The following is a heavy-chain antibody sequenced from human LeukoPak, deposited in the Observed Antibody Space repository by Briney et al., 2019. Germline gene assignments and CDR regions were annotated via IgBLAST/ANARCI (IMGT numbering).Heavy chain of an antibody. D-gene: IGHD3-10*01. CDR3: ARGSSLGGSGSGPSY. Sequence: GGSLRLSCAASGFTFSSYAMSWVRQAPGKGLEWVSYISSSGSTIYYADSVKGRFTISRDNAKNSLYLQMNSPRAEDTAVYYCARGSSLGGSGSGPSYWGQGTLVTVSS. CDR2: ISSSGSTI. CDR1: GFTFSSYA. V-gene: IGHV3-48*04. J-gene: IGHJ4*02.